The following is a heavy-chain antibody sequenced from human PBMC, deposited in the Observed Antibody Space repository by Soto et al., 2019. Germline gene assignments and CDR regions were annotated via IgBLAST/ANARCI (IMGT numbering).Heavy chain of an antibody. CDR1: GFTFSSYG. CDR2: ISYDGSNK. CDR3: AKDHSSSGYYYGMDV. D-gene: IGHD3-22*01. Sequence: GGSLRLSCAASGFTFSSYGMHWVRQAPGKGLEWVAVISYDGSNKYYADSVKGRFTISRDNSKNTLYLQMNSLRAEDTAVYYCAKDHSSSGYYYGMDVWGQGTTVTVSS. V-gene: IGHV3-30*18. J-gene: IGHJ6*02.